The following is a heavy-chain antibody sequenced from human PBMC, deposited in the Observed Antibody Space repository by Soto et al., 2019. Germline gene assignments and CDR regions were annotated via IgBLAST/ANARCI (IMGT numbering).Heavy chain of an antibody. CDR2: TSTDGSDP. CDR3: ARDDYGGNTHFLDY. Sequence: PGGSLRLSCEGSGFRFGTHGMHWVRQAPGKGLEWVAVTSTDGSDPRYGESVRGRFTISRDNSKNILYLQLNSLRIEDTAVYYCARDDYGGNTHFLDYWGQGSLVTVSS. CDR1: GFRFGTHG. J-gene: IGHJ4*02. D-gene: IGHD4-17*01. V-gene: IGHV3-30*03.